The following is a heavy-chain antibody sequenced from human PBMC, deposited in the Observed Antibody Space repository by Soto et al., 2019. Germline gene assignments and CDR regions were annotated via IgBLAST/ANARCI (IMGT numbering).Heavy chain of an antibody. V-gene: IGHV4-4*02. D-gene: IGHD1-7*01. Sequence: SETLSLTCAVSGGSFTSNNWWTWVRQPPGQGLEWIGEIYRTGTTNYNPSLKSRVTISLDKSENQFSLKVTSLTAADTAVYYCASRDPGTSVDYWGQGTLVTVSS. CDR1: GGSFTSNNW. CDR3: ASRDPGTSVDY. J-gene: IGHJ4*02. CDR2: IYRTGTT.